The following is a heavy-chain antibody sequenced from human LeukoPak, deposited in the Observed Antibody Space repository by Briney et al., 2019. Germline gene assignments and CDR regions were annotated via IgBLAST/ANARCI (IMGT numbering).Heavy chain of an antibody. J-gene: IGHJ5*02. CDR3: ARGRSYYGSGSYTGWFDP. CDR1: GYTFTSYA. D-gene: IGHD3-10*01. CDR2: INAGNGNT. V-gene: IGHV1-3*01. Sequence: GASVKVSCKASGYTFTSYAMHWVRQAPGQRLEWMGWINAGNGNTKYSQKFQGRVTITRDTSASTAYMELSSLRSEDTAVYYCARGRSYYGSGSYTGWFDPWGQGTLVTVSS.